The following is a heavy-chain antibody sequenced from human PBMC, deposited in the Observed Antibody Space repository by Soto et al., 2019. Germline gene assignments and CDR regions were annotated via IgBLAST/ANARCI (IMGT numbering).Heavy chain of an antibody. CDR2: IYYSGST. J-gene: IGHJ4*02. V-gene: IGHV4-59*01. CDR1: GGPISSYY. CDR3: ARGSRGNPDY. Sequence: PSETLSLTCTVSGGPISSYYWSWIRQPPGKGLEWIGYIYYSGSTNYNPSLKSRVTISVDTSKNQFSLKLSSVTAADTAVYDCARGSRGNPDYWGQGTLVTVSS. D-gene: IGHD3-10*01.